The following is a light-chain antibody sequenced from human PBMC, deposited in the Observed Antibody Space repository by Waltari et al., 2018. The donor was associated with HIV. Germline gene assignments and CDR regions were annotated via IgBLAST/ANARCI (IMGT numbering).Light chain of an antibody. CDR2: STN. CDR1: TSNIGDNS. J-gene: IGLJ1*01. Sequence: QSVLTQSPSVSGTPGQRVIIFCSGSTSNIGDNSVNWYQQLPGTAPKLLIHSTNPRPSAVPDRFSGSNSGTSASLAINGLQSEDEAVYFCASWDDSRTGLYVFGTGTKVTVL. CDR3: ASWDDSRTGLYV. V-gene: IGLV1-44*01.